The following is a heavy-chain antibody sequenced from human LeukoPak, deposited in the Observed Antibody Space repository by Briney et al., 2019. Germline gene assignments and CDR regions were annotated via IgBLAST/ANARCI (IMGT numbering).Heavy chain of an antibody. V-gene: IGHV4-4*09. J-gene: IGHJ4*02. CDR3: ARGYCSGGSCYLDY. CDR2: IYTSGST. Sequence: SETLSLTCAVYGGSFSGYYWSWIRQPPGKGLEWIGYIYTSGSTNYNPSLKGRVTISVDTSKNQFSLKLSSVTAADTAVYYCARGYCSGGSCYLDYWGQGTLVTVSS. CDR1: GGSFSGYY. D-gene: IGHD2-15*01.